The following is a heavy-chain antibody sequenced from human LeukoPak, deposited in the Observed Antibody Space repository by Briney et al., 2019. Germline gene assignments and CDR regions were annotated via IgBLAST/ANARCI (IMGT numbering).Heavy chain of an antibody. CDR2: ISYDGSNK. J-gene: IGHJ4*02. CDR1: GFTFSSYA. V-gene: IGHV3-30*04. D-gene: IGHD3-10*01. CDR3: ARGGVGEEYYFDY. Sequence: GRSLRLSCAASGFTFSSYAMRWVRQAPGKGLEWVAVISYDGSNKYYADSVKGRFTISRDNSKNTLYLQMNSLRAEDTAVYYCARGGVGEEYYFDYWGQGTLVTVSS.